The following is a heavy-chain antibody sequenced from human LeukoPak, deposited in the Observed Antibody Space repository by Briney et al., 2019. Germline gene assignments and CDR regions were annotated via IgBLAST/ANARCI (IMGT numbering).Heavy chain of an antibody. CDR1: GFTVSGNY. D-gene: IGHD2-15*01. V-gene: IGHV3-53*01. J-gene: IGHJ6*03. Sequence: GGSLRLSCAASGFTVSGNYMSWVRQAPGKGLEWVSVIYSGGSTYYADSVKGRFTISRDNSKNTLYLQMNSLRAEDTAVYYCARDTREYCSGGSCYPYYYYYYMDVWGKGTTVTISS. CDR3: ARDTREYCSGGSCYPYYYYYYMDV. CDR2: IYSGGST.